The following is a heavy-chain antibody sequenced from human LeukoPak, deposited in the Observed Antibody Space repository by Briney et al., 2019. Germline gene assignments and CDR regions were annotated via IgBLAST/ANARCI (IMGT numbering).Heavy chain of an antibody. CDR3: ATVLLGYCSGGSCYWFDP. J-gene: IGHJ5*02. CDR1: GYTLTELS. Sequence: GASVKVSCKVSGYTLTELSMHWVRQAPGKGLEWMGGFDPEDGETIYAQKFQGRVTMTEDTSTDTAYMELSSLGSEDTAVYYCATVLLGYCSGGSCYWFDPWGQGTLVTVSS. V-gene: IGHV1-24*01. D-gene: IGHD2-15*01. CDR2: FDPEDGET.